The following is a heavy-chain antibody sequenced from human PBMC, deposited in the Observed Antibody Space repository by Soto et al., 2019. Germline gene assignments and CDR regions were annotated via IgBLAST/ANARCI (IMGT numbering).Heavy chain of an antibody. CDR3: ARITYYDILTGSGNWFDP. V-gene: IGHV4-59*01. Sequence: PSETLSLTCTVSGGSISSYYWSWIRQPPGKGLEWIGYIYYSGSTNYNPSLKSRVTISVDTSKNQFSLKLSSVTAADTAVYYCARITYYDILTGSGNWFDPWGQGTLVTVSS. D-gene: IGHD3-9*01. J-gene: IGHJ5*02. CDR2: IYYSGST. CDR1: GGSISSYY.